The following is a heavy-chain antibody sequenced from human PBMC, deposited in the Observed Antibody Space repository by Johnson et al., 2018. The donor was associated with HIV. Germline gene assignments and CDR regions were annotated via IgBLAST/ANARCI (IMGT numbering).Heavy chain of an antibody. V-gene: IGHV3-20*04. D-gene: IGHD3-22*01. J-gene: IGHJ3*02. CDR3: ARALGYDSSGYVDAFDI. CDR1: GFTFDDYG. CDR2: INWNGGST. Sequence: VQLVESGGGVVRPGGSLRLSCAASGFTFDDYGMSWVRQAPGKGLEWVSGINWNGGSTGYADSVKGRFTISRDNAKNSLYLQMNSLRAEDTALYYCARALGYDSSGYVDAFDIWGQGTMVTVSS.